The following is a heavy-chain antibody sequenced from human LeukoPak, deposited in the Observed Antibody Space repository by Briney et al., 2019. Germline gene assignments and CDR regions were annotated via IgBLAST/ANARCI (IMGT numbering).Heavy chain of an antibody. D-gene: IGHD3-10*02. Sequence: GGSLRLSCAASVFTSSSYEMNWGRHAAGKGLTWVSYISSSCSTIYYADSVKGRFTISRDNAKNSLYLQMNSLRAEDTAVYYCAELGITMIGGVWGKGTTVTISS. CDR2: ISSSCSTI. J-gene: IGHJ6*04. CDR3: AELGITMIGGV. CDR1: VFTSSSYE. V-gene: IGHV3-48*03.